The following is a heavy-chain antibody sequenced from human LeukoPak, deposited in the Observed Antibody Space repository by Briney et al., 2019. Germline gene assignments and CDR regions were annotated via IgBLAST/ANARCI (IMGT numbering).Heavy chain of an antibody. CDR1: GFSFSDYG. CDR2: IRYDGAIK. J-gene: IGHJ5*02. V-gene: IGHV3-30*02. CDR3: AKDRFEYSSNIYNWLDP. Sequence: GGSLRLSCAASGFSFSDYGIYWVRQAPGKGLEWVAFIRYDGAIKFYADSVKGRFTLSRDNSKTTVYLQMNRLRPEDTAVYYCAKDRFEYSSNIYNWLDPWGQGTLVTVSS. D-gene: IGHD2/OR15-2a*01.